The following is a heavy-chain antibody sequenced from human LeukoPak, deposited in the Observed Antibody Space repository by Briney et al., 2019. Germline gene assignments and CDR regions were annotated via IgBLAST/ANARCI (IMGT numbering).Heavy chain of an antibody. CDR1: GGSFSGYF. V-gene: IGHV4-34*01. CDR2: IYYSGST. J-gene: IGHJ6*03. D-gene: IGHD3-22*01. Sequence: PWETLSLTCAVYGGSFSGYFWSWIRQPPGKGLEWIGSIYYSGSTYYNPSLKSRVTISVDTSKNQFSLKLSSVTAADTAVYYCARVAPDSSGYSYYYYMDVWGKGTTVTVSS. CDR3: ARVAPDSSGYSYYYYMDV.